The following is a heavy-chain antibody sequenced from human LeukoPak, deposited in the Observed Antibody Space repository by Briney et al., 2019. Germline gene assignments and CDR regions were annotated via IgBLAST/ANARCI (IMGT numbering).Heavy chain of an antibody. J-gene: IGHJ4*02. CDR3: AREYSSSSTHY. CDR2: LHYSGTT. CDR1: GGPIRSSPYY. V-gene: IGHV4-39*01. Sequence: SETLFLTCTVSGGPIRSSPYYWGWVRQPPGKGLEWIGSLHYSGTTNYNPSLKSRVTISADTSKNQFSLRLTSATAADTAVYYCAREYSSSSTHYWGQGTLVTVSS. D-gene: IGHD6-6*01.